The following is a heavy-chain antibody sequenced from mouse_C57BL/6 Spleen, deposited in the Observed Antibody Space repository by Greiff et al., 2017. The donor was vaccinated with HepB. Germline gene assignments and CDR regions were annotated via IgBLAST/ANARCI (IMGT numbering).Heavy chain of an antibody. Sequence: EVKLMESGGDLVKPGGSLKLSCAASGFTFSSYGMSWVRQTPDKRLEWVATISSGGSYTYYPDSVKGRFTISRDNAKNTLYLQMSSLKSEDTAMYYCARHDDYDSSYNFDYWGQGTTLTVSS. J-gene: IGHJ2*01. CDR1: GFTFSSYG. V-gene: IGHV5-6*01. CDR3: ARHDDYDSSYNFDY. CDR2: ISSGGSYT. D-gene: IGHD1-1*01.